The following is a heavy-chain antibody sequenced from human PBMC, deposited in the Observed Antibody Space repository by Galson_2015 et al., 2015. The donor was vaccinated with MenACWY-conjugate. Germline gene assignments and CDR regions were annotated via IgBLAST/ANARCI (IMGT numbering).Heavy chain of an antibody. CDR1: GYSFSNYW. D-gene: IGHD1-26*01. CDR3: ARISGSYYLPDY. Sequence: QSGAEVKKPGESLKISCKGSGYSFSNYWIAWVRQMPGKGLEWMGRIDPSDSYTNYSPSFQGHVTISADKSISTAYLQWSSLKASDTAMYYCARISGSYYLPDYWGQGTLVTVSS. J-gene: IGHJ4*02. V-gene: IGHV5-10-1*01. CDR2: IDPSDSYT.